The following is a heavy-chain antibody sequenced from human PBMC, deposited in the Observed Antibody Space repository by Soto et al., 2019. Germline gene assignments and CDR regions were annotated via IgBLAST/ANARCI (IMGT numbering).Heavy chain of an antibody. CDR1: GFTFSSYG. CDR3: AKDLRYGSGSYGIDY. J-gene: IGHJ4*02. D-gene: IGHD3-10*01. Sequence: PGVSLRLSCAASGFTFSSYGMHWVRQAPGKGLEWVAVISYDGSNKYYADSVKGRFTISRDNSKNTLYLQMNSLRAEDTAVYYCAKDLRYGSGSYGIDYWGQGTLVTVSS. V-gene: IGHV3-30*18. CDR2: ISYDGSNK.